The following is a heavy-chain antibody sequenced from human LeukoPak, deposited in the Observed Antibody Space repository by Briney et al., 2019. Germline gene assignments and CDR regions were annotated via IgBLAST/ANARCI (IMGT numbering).Heavy chain of an antibody. V-gene: IGHV3-21*01. CDR2: ISSSSSYI. D-gene: IGHD2-21*02. CDR1: GFTFSSYS. J-gene: IGHJ6*03. Sequence: PGGSLRLSCAASGFTFSSYSMNWVRQAPGKGLEWVSSISSSSSYIYYADSVKGRFTISRDNSKNTLYLQMNSLRAEDTAVYYCAKDYCGGDCYIYYYYMDVWGKGTTVTISS. CDR3: AKDYCGGDCYIYYYYMDV.